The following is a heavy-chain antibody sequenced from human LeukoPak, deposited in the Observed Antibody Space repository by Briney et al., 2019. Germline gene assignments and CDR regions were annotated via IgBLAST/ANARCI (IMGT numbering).Heavy chain of an antibody. CDR1: GFTFSSYA. Sequence: GGSLRLSCAASGFTFSSYAMSWVRQAPGKGLEWVSAISGSGGSTYYADSVKGRFTISRDNSKNTLYLQMNSLRAEDTAVYYCAKDFLGGYGSPSWFDPWGQGTLVTVSS. J-gene: IGHJ5*02. CDR3: AKDFLGGYGSPSWFDP. V-gene: IGHV3-23*01. CDR2: ISGSGGST. D-gene: IGHD5-12*01.